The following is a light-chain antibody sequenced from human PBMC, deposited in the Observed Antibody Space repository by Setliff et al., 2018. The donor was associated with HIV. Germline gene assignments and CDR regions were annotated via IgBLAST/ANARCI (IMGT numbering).Light chain of an antibody. Sequence: QSALTQPASVSGSPGQSITISCTGTTSDVGGHGYVYWYQQHPGKAPKLVIYEISNRPSGISNRFSGSKSGNTASLTISGLQAEDDADYYCSSYRRGNTLVFGTGTKVTVL. CDR1: TSDVGGHGY. J-gene: IGLJ1*01. V-gene: IGLV2-14*01. CDR3: SSYRRGNTLV. CDR2: EIS.